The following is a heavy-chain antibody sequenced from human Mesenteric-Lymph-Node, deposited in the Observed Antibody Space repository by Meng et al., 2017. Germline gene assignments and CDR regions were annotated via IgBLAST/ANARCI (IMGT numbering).Heavy chain of an antibody. V-gene: IGHV3-48*03. CDR1: GFTFSSYA. D-gene: IGHD3-10*01. CDR3: ARDHYYGSGSYYHDAFDI. CDR2: ISSSGSTI. J-gene: IGHJ3*02. Sequence: GESLKISCAASGFTFSSYAMSWVRQAPGKGLEWVSYISSSGSTIYYADSVKGRFTISRDNAKNSLYLQMNSLRAEDTAVYYCARDHYYGSGSYYHDAFDIWGQGTMVTVSS.